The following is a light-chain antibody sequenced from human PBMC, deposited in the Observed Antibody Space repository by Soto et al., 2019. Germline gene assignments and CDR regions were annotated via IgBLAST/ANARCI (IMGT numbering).Light chain of an antibody. Sequence: DIQMTQSPSSVSASVGDTVTISCRASQVISSWLAWYQQKPGKAPNLLIYDVSSLESGVPPRFSGSGSGTDFTLTISGLQPDDFATYYCQQYDSYWTFGQGTKVDIK. V-gene: IGKV1-5*01. CDR2: DVS. J-gene: IGKJ1*01. CDR3: QQYDSYWT. CDR1: QVISSW.